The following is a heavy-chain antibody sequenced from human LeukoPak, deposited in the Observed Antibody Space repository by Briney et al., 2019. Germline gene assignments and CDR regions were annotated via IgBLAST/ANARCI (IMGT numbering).Heavy chain of an antibody. V-gene: IGHV3-23*01. CDR2: ISGSGGST. D-gene: IGHD6-13*01. J-gene: IGHJ5*02. CDR1: GFTFSSYA. Sequence: GGSLRLSCAASGFTFSSYAMSWVRQAPGKGLEWVSAISGSGGSTYYADSVKGRFTISRDNSKNTLYLQMNSLRAEDTAVYYCANSIAAAGWFDPWGQGTLVTVSS. CDR3: ANSIAAAGWFDP.